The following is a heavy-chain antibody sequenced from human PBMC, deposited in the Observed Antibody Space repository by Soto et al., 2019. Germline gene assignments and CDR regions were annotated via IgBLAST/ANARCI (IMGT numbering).Heavy chain of an antibody. CDR3: FYLVVAAITYYFVS. J-gene: IGHJ4*02. CDR1: GFSLSTSGVG. CDR2: IYLDDDK. Sequence: SGPTLVNPTQTLTLTCTFSGFSLSTSGVGVGWIRQPPGKALEWLTFIYLDDDKRNSPFLKSRLTITKDTSKNQVVLTMTNMDPVDTATYYFFYLVVAAITYYFVSLGEATLVTV. D-gene: IGHD2-15*01. V-gene: IGHV2-5*02.